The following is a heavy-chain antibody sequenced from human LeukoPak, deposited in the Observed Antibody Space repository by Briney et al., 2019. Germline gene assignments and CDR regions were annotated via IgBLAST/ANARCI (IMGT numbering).Heavy chain of an antibody. D-gene: IGHD6-19*01. CDR3: AKDLSSSGWLQGWFDP. CDR2: IWYDGSNK. V-gene: IGHV3-33*06. J-gene: IGHJ5*02. Sequence: GGSLRLSCAASGFTFSSYGMHWVRQAPGKGLEWVAVIWYDGSNKYYADSVKGRFTISRDNSKNTLYLQMNSLRAEDTAVYYCAKDLSSSGWLQGWFDPWGQGTLVTVSS. CDR1: GFTFSSYG.